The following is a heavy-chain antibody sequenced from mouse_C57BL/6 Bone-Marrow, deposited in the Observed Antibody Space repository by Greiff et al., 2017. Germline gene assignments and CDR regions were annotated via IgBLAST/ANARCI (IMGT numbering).Heavy chain of an antibody. CDR3: ARRSPYYGYFDY. Sequence: EVQLVESGGGLVQPGGSLKLSCAASGFTFSDYGMAWVRQGPRKGPEWVAFISNLAYSIYYADTVTGRFTISRENAKNTLYLEMSSLRSEDTAMYYCARRSPYYGYFDYWGEGTTLTVSS. J-gene: IGHJ2*01. V-gene: IGHV5-15*04. D-gene: IGHD1-1*01. CDR1: GFTFSDYG. CDR2: ISNLAYSI.